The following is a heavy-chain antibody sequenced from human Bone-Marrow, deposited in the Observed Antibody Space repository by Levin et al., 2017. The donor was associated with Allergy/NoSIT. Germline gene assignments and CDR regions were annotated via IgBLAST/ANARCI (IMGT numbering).Heavy chain of an antibody. J-gene: IGHJ4*02. CDR3: ARGDDYESSGYFFDF. D-gene: IGHD3-22*01. CDR2: IYYRGTT. CDR1: GVSIGSGGYY. Sequence: PSETLSLTCTVSGVSIGSGGYYWSWIRQHPGTGLDWIGYIYYRGTTYHNPALKSRVTMSVDTSKNQFSLRLTSVTAADTAVYYCARGDDYESSGYFFDFWGQGTLVTVSS. V-gene: IGHV4-31*02.